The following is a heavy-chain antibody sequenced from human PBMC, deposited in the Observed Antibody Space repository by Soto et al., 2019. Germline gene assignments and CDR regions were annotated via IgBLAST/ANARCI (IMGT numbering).Heavy chain of an antibody. Sequence: QVQLVQSGAEVKKPGSSVKVSCKASGGTFSSYTISWVRQAPGQGLEWMGRIIPILGIANYAQKFQGRVTITADKSTSTAYMELSSLRSEDTAVYYCARTYYDILTGQWGAFDIWGQGTMVTVSS. J-gene: IGHJ3*02. CDR3: ARTYYDILTGQWGAFDI. CDR1: GGTFSSYT. V-gene: IGHV1-69*02. CDR2: IIPILGIA. D-gene: IGHD3-9*01.